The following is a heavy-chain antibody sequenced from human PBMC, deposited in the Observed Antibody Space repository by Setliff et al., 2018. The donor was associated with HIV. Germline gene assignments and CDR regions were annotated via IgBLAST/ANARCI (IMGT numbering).Heavy chain of an antibody. Sequence: PGGSLRLSCAASGFTFSSYYLSWVCQAPGMGLEWVSAISNSGDSTHYADSVKGRFTISRDNSETTLYLQMNSLRADDTAIYYCAKVVGPTSYWGQGTLVTVSS. V-gene: IGHV3-23*01. J-gene: IGHJ4*02. D-gene: IGHD1-26*01. CDR1: GFTFSSYY. CDR3: AKVVGPTSY. CDR2: ISNSGDST.